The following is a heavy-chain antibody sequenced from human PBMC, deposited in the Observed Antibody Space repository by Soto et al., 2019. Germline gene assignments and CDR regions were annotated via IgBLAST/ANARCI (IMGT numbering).Heavy chain of an antibody. CDR2: IYSGGST. CDR3: ARVEIFGVVEGAPDDY. CDR1: GFTVSSNY. Sequence: GGSLRLSCAASGFTVSSNYMSWVRQAPGKGLEWVSVIYSGGSTYYADSVKGRFTISRDNSKNTLYLQMNSLRAEDTAVYYCARVEIFGVVEGAPDDYWGQGTLVTVSS. D-gene: IGHD3-3*01. J-gene: IGHJ4*02. V-gene: IGHV3-66*01.